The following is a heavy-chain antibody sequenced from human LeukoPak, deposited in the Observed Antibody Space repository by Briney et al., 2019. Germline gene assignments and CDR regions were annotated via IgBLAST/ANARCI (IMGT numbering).Heavy chain of an antibody. D-gene: IGHD3-22*01. CDR3: ARDYAYDSSVHFDY. CDR2: INPNNGGT. Sequence: GASVKVSCKTSGYTFTGYYIHWVRQAPGQGLEWMGWINPNNGGTKYAQNFQGRVTMTRDSSKSTAYMELSRLRSDDTAVYYCARDYAYDSSVHFDYWGQGTLVTVSS. J-gene: IGHJ4*02. CDR1: GYTFTGYY. V-gene: IGHV1-2*02.